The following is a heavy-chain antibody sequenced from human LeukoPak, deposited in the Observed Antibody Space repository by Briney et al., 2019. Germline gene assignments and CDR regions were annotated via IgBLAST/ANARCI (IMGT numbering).Heavy chain of an antibody. J-gene: IGHJ3*02. Sequence: PGGSLRLSCAASGFTFCSYAMHCVRQAPGKGLEWVVVISYDGSNKYSADSVKGRFTISRDNSKNSLYLQMNSLRAEDTAVYYCARDYGGNSDAFDIWGQGTMVTVSS. CDR1: GFTFCSYA. CDR2: ISYDGSNK. D-gene: IGHD4-23*01. V-gene: IGHV3-30*01. CDR3: ARDYGGNSDAFDI.